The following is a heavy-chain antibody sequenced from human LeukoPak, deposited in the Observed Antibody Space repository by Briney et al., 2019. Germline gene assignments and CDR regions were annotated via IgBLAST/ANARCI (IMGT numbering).Heavy chain of an antibody. Sequence: TLSLTCTVSGGSISSGGYYWTWIREHPGKGLGWIGYIYYSGSNYYNPSLKSRVTISVDTSKNQFSLKLSSVTAADTAVYYCARDEYYYGSGSYGAFDIWGQGTMVTVSS. J-gene: IGHJ3*02. CDR1: GGSISSGGYY. CDR2: IYYSGSN. V-gene: IGHV4-31*03. D-gene: IGHD3-10*01. CDR3: ARDEYYYGSGSYGAFDI.